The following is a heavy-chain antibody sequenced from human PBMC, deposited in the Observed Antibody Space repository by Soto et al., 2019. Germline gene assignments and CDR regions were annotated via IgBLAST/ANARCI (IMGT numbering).Heavy chain of an antibody. CDR3: TRGGSGYVWLKEF. CDR2: IIPIFGTS. Sequence: QEQLVQSGAEVKKPGSSVKVSCKASGGIFSSYAISWVRQAPGQGLEWMGGIIPIFGTSNYAQKFQGRVNITADETTITAYMDLSSLKAEDTAIYYCTRGGSGYVWLKEFWGQGTRVTDSS. J-gene: IGHJ4*02. CDR1: GGIFSSYA. V-gene: IGHV1-69*01. D-gene: IGHD3-22*01.